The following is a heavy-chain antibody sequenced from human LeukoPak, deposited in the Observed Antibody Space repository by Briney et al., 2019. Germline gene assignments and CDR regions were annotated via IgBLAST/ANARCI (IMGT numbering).Heavy chain of an antibody. CDR3: AREKVTTVTTVPNRWFDP. J-gene: IGHJ5*02. CDR1: SGYISSSTYY. CDR2: IHYGGST. V-gene: IGHV4-39*01. Sequence: KPSETLSLTCTVSSGYISSSTYYWGWIRQPPGKGLEWIGNIHYGGSTYYNPSLKSRVTISVDTSKSQFSLKLTSVTAADTAVYYCAREKVTTVTTVPNRWFDPWGQGTLVTVSS. D-gene: IGHD4-17*01.